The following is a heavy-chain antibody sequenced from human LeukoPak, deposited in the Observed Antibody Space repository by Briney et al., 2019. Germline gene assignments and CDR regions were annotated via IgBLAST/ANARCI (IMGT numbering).Heavy chain of an antibody. CDR3: ARAHTPNVVSATPY. D-gene: IGHD2-15*01. CDR1: GFTFSNYA. J-gene: IGHJ4*02. V-gene: IGHV3-30-3*01. Sequence: PGGSLRLSCVASGFTFSNYAMHWVRQTPGKGLEWVAVISYDGSNKYYAESVKGRFTISRDNSKNTLYLQVGSLRVEDTAVYYCARAHTPNVVSATPYWGQGSLVSVSS. CDR2: ISYDGSNK.